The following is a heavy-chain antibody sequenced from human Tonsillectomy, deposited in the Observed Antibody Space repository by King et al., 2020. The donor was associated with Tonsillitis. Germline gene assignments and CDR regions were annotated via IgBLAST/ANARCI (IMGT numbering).Heavy chain of an antibody. CDR3: ARERDYCSSTSCYFMED. CDR1: GGSISGSSYF. V-gene: IGHV4-31*03. CDR2: IHYSGST. J-gene: IGHJ4*02. Sequence: VQLQESGPGLVKPSQNLSLTCTVSGGSISGSSYFWSWIRQHPGKGLDWIGYIHYSGSTYYNPSLKSRLSISVDTSKNQFSLKLSSVTAADTAVYYCARERDYCSSTSCYFMEDWGQGTLVTVSS. D-gene: IGHD2-2*01.